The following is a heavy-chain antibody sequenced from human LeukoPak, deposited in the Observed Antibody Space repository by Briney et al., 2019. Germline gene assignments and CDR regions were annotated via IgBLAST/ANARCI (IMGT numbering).Heavy chain of an antibody. V-gene: IGHV4-4*02. CDR3: AREGIGYCSSTSCYGLRGMDV. Sequence: PSGTLSLTCAVSGGSISSSNWWSWVRQPPGKGLEWIGEIYHSGSTNYNPSLKSRVTISVDKSKNQFSLKLSSVTAADTAVYYCAREGIGYCSSTSCYGLRGMDVWGQGTTVTVSS. CDR2: IYHSGST. CDR1: GGSISSSNW. D-gene: IGHD2-2*01. J-gene: IGHJ6*02.